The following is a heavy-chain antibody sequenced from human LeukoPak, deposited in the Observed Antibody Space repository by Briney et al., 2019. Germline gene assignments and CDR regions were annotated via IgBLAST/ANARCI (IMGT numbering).Heavy chain of an antibody. J-gene: IGHJ5*02. V-gene: IGHV3-21*01. CDR3: ARADGWLVRGWFDP. D-gene: IGHD6-19*01. Sequence: GGSLRLSCAASGFTFNTYNMNWVRQAPGKGLEWVSSISSSSSYIYYADSVKGRFTISRDNAKNSLYLQMNSLRAEDTAVYYRARADGWLVRGWFDPWGQGTLVTVSS. CDR1: GFTFNTYN. CDR2: ISSSSSYI.